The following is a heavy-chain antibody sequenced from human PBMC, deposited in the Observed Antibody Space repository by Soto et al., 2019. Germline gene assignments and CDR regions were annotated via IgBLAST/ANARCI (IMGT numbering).Heavy chain of an antibody. J-gene: IGHJ6*02. CDR3: ARGSSSGYYEYGMDV. V-gene: IGHV1-69*13. Sequence: SVKVSCKASGGTFSSYAISWVRQAPGQGLEWMGGIIPIFGTANYAQKFQGRVTITADESTSTAYMELSSLRSEDTAVYYCARGSSSGYYEYGMDVWGQGTTVTVSS. CDR1: GGTFSSYA. D-gene: IGHD3-22*01. CDR2: IIPIFGTA.